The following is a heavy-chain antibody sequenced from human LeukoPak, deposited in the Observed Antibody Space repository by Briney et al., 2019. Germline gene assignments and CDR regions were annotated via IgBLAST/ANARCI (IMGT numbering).Heavy chain of an antibody. J-gene: IGHJ4*02. Sequence: GGSLRLSCGVSGLTFTGYSMNWVRQAPGKGLEWVSSISSSSSYIYYADSVKGRFTISRDNAKNSLYLQMNSLRAEDTAVYYCARDREMAPARFDDWGQGTLVTVSS. D-gene: IGHD5-24*01. V-gene: IGHV3-21*01. CDR1: GLTFTGYS. CDR2: ISSSSSYI. CDR3: ARDREMAPARFDD.